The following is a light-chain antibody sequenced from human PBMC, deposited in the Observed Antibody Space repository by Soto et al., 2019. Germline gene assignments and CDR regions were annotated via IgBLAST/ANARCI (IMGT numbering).Light chain of an antibody. J-gene: IGKJ2*01. CDR2: WAS. CDR3: QQYYSTPNT. CDR1: QSVLYSSNDKNY. Sequence: DIVMTQSPDALAVSRAERATINCKSSQSVLYSSNDKNYLAWYQQKPGQPPKLLIYWASTRESGVPDRFSGSGSGTDFTLTISSLQAEDVAVYYCQQYYSTPNTFGQGTKLEIK. V-gene: IGKV4-1*01.